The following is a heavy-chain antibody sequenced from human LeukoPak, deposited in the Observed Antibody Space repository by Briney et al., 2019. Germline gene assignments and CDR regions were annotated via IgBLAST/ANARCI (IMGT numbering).Heavy chain of an antibody. D-gene: IGHD1-26*01. Sequence: PGRSLRLSCAASGFTFSSYAMSWVRQAPGKGLEWVSAISGSGGSTYYADSVKGRFTISRDNSKNTLYLQMNSLRAEDTAVYYCAKDLWVGVTRFDYWGQGTLVTVSS. V-gene: IGHV3-23*01. J-gene: IGHJ4*02. CDR2: ISGSGGST. CDR3: AKDLWVGVTRFDY. CDR1: GFTFSSYA.